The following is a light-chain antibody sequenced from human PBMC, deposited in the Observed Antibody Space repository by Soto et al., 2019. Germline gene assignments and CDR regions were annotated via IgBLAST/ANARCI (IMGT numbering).Light chain of an antibody. V-gene: IGKV2-28*01. CDR1: LSLLKANGYTY. CDR3: QQYNNWPST. J-gene: IGKJ5*01. Sequence: VMTQYQLSLTVTPVEPASISCRSSLSLLKANGYTYCHWFLQKPGQSPQLLIYLGYNRAPGVPDRFSGTGSGTDFTLTISSLQSEDFAIYYCQQYNNWPSTFGQGTRLEI. CDR2: LGY.